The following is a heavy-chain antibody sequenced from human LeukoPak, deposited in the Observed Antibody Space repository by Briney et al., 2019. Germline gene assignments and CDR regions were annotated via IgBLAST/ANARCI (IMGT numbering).Heavy chain of an antibody. V-gene: IGHV1-2*06. CDR1: GYTFTGYY. Sequence: ASVKVSCKASGYTFTGYYIHWVRQAPGQGLEWMGRISPNSGGADYAQKFQGRVSMTRDTSISTAYMELSSLRSDDTAVYYCARGPRLDSSGWYYGAFDIWGQGTMVTVS. CDR2: ISPNSGGA. D-gene: IGHD6-19*01. CDR3: ARGPRLDSSGWYYGAFDI. J-gene: IGHJ3*02.